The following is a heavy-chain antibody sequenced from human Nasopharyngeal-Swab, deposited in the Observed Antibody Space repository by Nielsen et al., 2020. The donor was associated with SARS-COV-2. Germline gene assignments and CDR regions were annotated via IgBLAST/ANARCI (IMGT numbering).Heavy chain of an antibody. CDR2: ISSSCSTI. CDR3: ARGPGSSDWFFDL. V-gene: IGHV3-11*04. D-gene: IGHD3-9*01. Sequence: SLKISCAASGFLFSYYYISLIRQAPGKGLEWVSYISSSCSTISSADSVRGRFTISRDNARNSLSLQINRLRVEDTAVYYCARGPGSSDWFFDLWGHGILVTVSS. CDR1: GFLFSYYY. J-gene: IGHJ4*01.